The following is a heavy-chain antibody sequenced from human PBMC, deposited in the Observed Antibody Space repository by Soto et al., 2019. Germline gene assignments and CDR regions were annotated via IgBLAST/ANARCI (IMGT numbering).Heavy chain of an antibody. V-gene: IGHV1-3*01. D-gene: IGHD6-13*01. CDR2: INAGNGNT. CDR1: GYTFTSYA. J-gene: IGHJ4*02. CDR3: ARIGAAAGPYYFDY. Sequence: GASVKVSCKASGYTFTSYAMHWLRPAPGQRLEWMGWINAGNGNTKYSQKFQGRVTITRDTSASTAYMEMSSLRSEDTAVYYCARIGAAAGPYYFDYWGQGTLVTVSS.